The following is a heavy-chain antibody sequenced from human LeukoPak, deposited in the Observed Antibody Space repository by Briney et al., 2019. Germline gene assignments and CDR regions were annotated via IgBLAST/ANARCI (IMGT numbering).Heavy chain of an antibody. Sequence: SQTLSLTCTVSGGSISSGSYYWSWIRQPAGKGLEWIGRIYTSGSTSYSPSLKSRVTMSVDTSKNQFSLKLSSVTAADTAVYYCARDVVAAVGSFDYWGQGTQVTVSS. CDR1: GGSISSGSYY. V-gene: IGHV4-61*02. D-gene: IGHD2-2*01. CDR3: ARDVVAAVGSFDY. CDR2: IYTSGST. J-gene: IGHJ4*02.